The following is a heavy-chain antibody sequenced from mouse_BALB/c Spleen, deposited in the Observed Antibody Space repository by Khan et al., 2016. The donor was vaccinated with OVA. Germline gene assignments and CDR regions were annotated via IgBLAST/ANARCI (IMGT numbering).Heavy chain of an antibody. D-gene: IGHD2-10*01. CDR2: IWSDGST. CDR3: ARQPYYHYYVMDY. J-gene: IGHJ4*01. CDR1: GFSLTNYG. V-gene: IGHV2-6-1*01. Sequence: QVQLKESGPGLVAPSQSLSITCTISGFSLTNYGVHWVRLPPGKGLEWLVVIWSDGSTTYNSALKSRLSISKDNSKSQFFLKMNSLQTDDTAMYYCARQPYYHYYVMDYWGQGTSVTVSS.